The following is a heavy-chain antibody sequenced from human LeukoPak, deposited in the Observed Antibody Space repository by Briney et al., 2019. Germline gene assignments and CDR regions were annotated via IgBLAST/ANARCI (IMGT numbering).Heavy chain of an antibody. D-gene: IGHD4-17*01. CDR3: ARSSEYGDPFNY. V-gene: IGHV4-39*01. CDR1: GASISRSDYF. Sequence: SETLSHTCTVSGASISRSDYFWGWIRQPPGKGLEWIGSIYYSGSTYYSPSLKGRVTISVNTSKNQFSLKLNSVTAADTAVYYCARSSEYGDPFNYWGQGTLVTGSS. J-gene: IGHJ4*02. CDR2: IYYSGST.